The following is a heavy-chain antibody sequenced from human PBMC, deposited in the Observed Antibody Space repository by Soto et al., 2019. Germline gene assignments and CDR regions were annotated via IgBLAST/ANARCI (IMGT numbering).Heavy chain of an antibody. V-gene: IGHV3-30-3*01. CDR2: ISHDGINK. J-gene: IGHJ5*02. Sequence: QVRLVESGGGVVQPGRSLRLSCTASGFSFRSYAMYWVRQPPGKGLEWVAVISHDGINKHYADSVKGRVTVSRDNSNHSLDLQLNSLRGEDTAMYYCARDMYSSDYFVKWFEPWGQGTLVTVSS. D-gene: IGHD6-19*01. CDR3: ARDMYSSDYFVKWFEP. CDR1: GFSFRSYA.